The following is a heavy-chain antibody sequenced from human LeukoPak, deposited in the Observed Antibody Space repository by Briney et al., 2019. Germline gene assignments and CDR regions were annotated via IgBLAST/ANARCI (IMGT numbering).Heavy chain of an antibody. D-gene: IGHD1-26*01. CDR1: GGSFSGYY. Sequence: SETLSLTCAVYGGSFSGYYWTWIRQPPGKGLEWIGSIYHSGSTYYNPSLKSRVTISVDTSKNQFSLKLRSVTAADTAVYYCGRDLEGDTSGMGYWGQGTLVTVSS. CDR3: GRDLEGDTSGMGY. J-gene: IGHJ4*02. V-gene: IGHV4-34*01. CDR2: IYHSGST.